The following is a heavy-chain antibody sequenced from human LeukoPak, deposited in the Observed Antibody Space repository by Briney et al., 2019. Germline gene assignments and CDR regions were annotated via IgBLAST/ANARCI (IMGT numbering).Heavy chain of an antibody. CDR1: GYTFTGYY. J-gene: IGHJ6*03. Sequence: GASVKVSCKASGYTFTGYYVHWVRQAPGQGLEWMGWINPNSGGTNYAQKFQGRVTMTRDTSISTAYMELSRLRSDDTAVYYCARDRTRYYYYSYMDVWGKGTAVTISS. CDR3: ARDRTRYYYYSYMDV. D-gene: IGHD1-14*01. CDR2: INPNSGGT. V-gene: IGHV1-2*02.